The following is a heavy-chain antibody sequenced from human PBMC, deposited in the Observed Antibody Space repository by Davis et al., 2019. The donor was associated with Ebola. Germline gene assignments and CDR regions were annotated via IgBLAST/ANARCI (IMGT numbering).Heavy chain of an antibody. V-gene: IGHV1-46*01. D-gene: IGHD1-26*01. J-gene: IGHJ4*02. CDR2: INPSGGST. CDR3: ARGRIMGAGTTGY. CDR1: GYTFTSYY. Sequence: ASVKVSCKASGYTFTSYYMHWVRQAPGQGLEWMGIINPSGGSTSYAQKFQGRVTITRNTSISTAYMELSSLRSEDTAVYYCARGRIMGAGTTGYWGQGTLVTVSS.